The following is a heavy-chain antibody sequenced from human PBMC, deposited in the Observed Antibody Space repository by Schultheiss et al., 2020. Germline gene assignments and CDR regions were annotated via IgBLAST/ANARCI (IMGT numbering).Heavy chain of an antibody. CDR1: GYSFSTYW. V-gene: IGHV5-51*01. CDR2: IYPDDSNI. D-gene: IGHD6-19*01. J-gene: IGHJ2*01. Sequence: GESLKISCKVSGYSFSTYWIGWVRQVPGKGLEWMGIIYPDDSNIRYSPSFQGQVTISADKSITTAYLQWSSLKASDAAMYYCARLDKDFHTSAWRYGVWDSGVLRSKGHSYFVDLWGRGTLVTVSS. CDR3: ARLDKDFHTSAWRYGVWDSGVLRSKGHSYFVDL.